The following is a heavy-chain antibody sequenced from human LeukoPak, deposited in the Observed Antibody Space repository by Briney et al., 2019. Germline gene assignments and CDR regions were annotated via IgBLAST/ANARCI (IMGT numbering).Heavy chain of an antibody. CDR3: AREMATIKGRYFDY. Sequence: ASVKVCCKASGYTFTGYYMHWVRQAPGQGLEWMGWINPNSGGTNYAQKFQGWVTMTRDTSISTADMELSRLRSDDTAVYYCAREMATIKGRYFDYWGQGTLVTVSS. D-gene: IGHD5-24*01. V-gene: IGHV1-2*04. CDR1: GYTFTGYY. J-gene: IGHJ4*02. CDR2: INPNSGGT.